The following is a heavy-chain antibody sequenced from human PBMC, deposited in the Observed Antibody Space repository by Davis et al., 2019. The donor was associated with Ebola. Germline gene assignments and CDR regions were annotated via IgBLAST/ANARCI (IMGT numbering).Heavy chain of an antibody. CDR1: GFTFSDNW. CDR2: INRDGTTK. CDR3: ASYVVG. Sequence: PGESLTLSCRVSGFTFSDNWMSWVRPVPGKGLVWVSSINRDGTTKTYADSVKGRFTVSRDNAKSMLYLQMNSLRVEDTAVYYCASYVVGWGRGTLVTVSS. J-gene: IGHJ4*02. V-gene: IGHV3-74*03. D-gene: IGHD1-26*01.